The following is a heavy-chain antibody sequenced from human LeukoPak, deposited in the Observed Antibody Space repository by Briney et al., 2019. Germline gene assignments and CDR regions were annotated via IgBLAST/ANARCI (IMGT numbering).Heavy chain of an antibody. CDR1: GFTFSSYD. CDR2: IGTAGDT. V-gene: IGHV3-13*01. D-gene: IGHD1-26*01. CDR3: ARDKGPHSGSYFYY. Sequence: PGGSLRLSCAASGFTFSSYDMHWVRQATGKGLEWVSAIGTAGDTYYPGSVKGRFTISRENAKNSLYLQMNSLRAEDTAVYYCARDKGPHSGSYFYYWGQGTLVTVSS. J-gene: IGHJ4*02.